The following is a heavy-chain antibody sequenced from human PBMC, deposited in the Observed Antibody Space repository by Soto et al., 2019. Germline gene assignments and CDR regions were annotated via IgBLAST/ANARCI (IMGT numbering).Heavy chain of an antibody. V-gene: IGHV3-7*01. CDR2: IKQDGGEK. D-gene: IGHD6-13*01. CDR3: ARRYSSSWSGVDP. CDR1: GVTFSSYW. Sequence: GVSLRLSCAASGVTFSSYWMSWVRQAPGKGLEWVANIKQDGGEKYYVDSVKGRFTISRDNAKNSLYLQMNSLRVEDTALYYCARRYSSSWSGVDPWGQGTLVTVSS. J-gene: IGHJ5*02.